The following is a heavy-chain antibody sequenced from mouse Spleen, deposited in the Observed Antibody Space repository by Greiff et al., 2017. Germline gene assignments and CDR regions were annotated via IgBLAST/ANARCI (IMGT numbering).Heavy chain of an antibody. D-gene: IGHD1-2*01. CDR2: INPYNGGT. J-gene: IGHJ2*01. V-gene: IGHV1-19*01. Sequence: EVQLQESGPVLVKPGASVKMSCKASGYTFTDYYMNWVKQSHGKSLEWIGVINPYNGGTSYNQKFKGKATLTVDKSSSTAYMELNSLTSEDSAVYYCARQGLRLRYFDYWGQGTTLTVSS. CDR3: ARQGLRLRYFDY. CDR1: GYTFTDYY.